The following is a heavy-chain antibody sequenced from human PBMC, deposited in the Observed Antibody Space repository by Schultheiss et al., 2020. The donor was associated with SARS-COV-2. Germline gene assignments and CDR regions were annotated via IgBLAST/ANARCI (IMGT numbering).Heavy chain of an antibody. CDR1: GGTFSSYA. CDR3: ASGWSGTEGGAFDI. Sequence: SVKVSCKASGGTFSSYAISWVRQAPGQGLEWMGGIIPIFGTANYAQKFQGRVTITADESTSTAYMELSSLRSEDTAVYYCASGWSGTEGGAFDIWGQGTTVTVSS. V-gene: IGHV1-69*13. CDR2: IIPIFGTA. D-gene: IGHD3-3*01. J-gene: IGHJ3*02.